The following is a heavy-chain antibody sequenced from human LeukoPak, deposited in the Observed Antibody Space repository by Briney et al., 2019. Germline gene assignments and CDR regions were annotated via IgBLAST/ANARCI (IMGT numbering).Heavy chain of an antibody. CDR2: ISYDGSNK. CDR3: ARDRYGGNPGLLDY. J-gene: IGHJ4*02. V-gene: IGHV3-30*04. Sequence: PGGSLRLSCAASGFTFSSYAMHWVRQAPGKGLEWVAVISYDGSNKYYADSVKGRFTISRDNSKNTLYLQMNSQRAEDTAVYYCARDRYGGNPGLLDYWGQGTLVTVSS. D-gene: IGHD4-23*01. CDR1: GFTFSSYA.